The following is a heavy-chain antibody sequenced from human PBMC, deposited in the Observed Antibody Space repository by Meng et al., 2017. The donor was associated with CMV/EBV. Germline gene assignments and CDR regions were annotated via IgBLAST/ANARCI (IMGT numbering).Heavy chain of an antibody. CDR3: ARIVGDPTFTSLNGGMDV. J-gene: IGHJ6*02. D-gene: IGHD5-12*01. CDR2: IIPIFGTA. V-gene: IGHV1-69*05. Sequence: SVKVSCKASGGTFSSYAISWVRQAPGQGLEWMGGIIPIFGTANYAQKFQGRVTITTDESTSTAYMELSSLRSEDTAVYYCARIVGDPTFTSLNGGMDVWGQGTTVTV. CDR1: GGTFSSYA.